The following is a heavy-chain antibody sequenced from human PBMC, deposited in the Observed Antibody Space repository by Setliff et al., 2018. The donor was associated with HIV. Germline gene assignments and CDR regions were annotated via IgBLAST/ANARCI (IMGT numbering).Heavy chain of an antibody. CDR3: ARRDGRSMNAFEI. J-gene: IGHJ3*02. V-gene: IGHV5-51*01. D-gene: IGHD6-13*01. CDR2: IYPDDSNI. Sequence: PGESLKISCKALDYTSTTYWIGWVRQKPGEGLEWMGIIYPDDSNIRYNPSFQSHVTISADKSIATAYLQVNDLKTSDTATYYCARRDGRSMNAFEIWGPGTMVTVSS. CDR1: DYTSTTYW.